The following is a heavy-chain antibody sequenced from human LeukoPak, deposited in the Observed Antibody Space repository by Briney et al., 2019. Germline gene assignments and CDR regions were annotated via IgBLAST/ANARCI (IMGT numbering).Heavy chain of an antibody. CDR3: ARGLSTAGALDY. CDR1: GGSISSSNW. CDR2: IYHSGST. V-gene: IGHV4-4*02. J-gene: IGHJ4*02. Sequence: SGTLSLTCAVSGGSISSSNWWSWVRQPPGKGLEWIGEIYHSGSTNYNPSLKSRVTISVDTSKNQFSLKVTSVTAADTAVYYCARGLSTAGALDYWGQGTLVTVSS. D-gene: IGHD5/OR15-5a*01.